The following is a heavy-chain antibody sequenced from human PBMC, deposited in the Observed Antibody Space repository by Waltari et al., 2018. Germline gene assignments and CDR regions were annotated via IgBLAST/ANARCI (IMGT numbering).Heavy chain of an antibody. CDR3: ARAPHVIYQYDSRAYADAWDT. D-gene: IGHD6-13*01. Sequence: HLLQSGPGLVKSSQTLSLTCAISGDSVSTNGASWHLIRQSPSRGLEWLGRNNYWSKGINDYEVSVKSRKTTIADASRNQFSLQLKSVTPEDTAVYFCARAPHVIYQYDSRAYADAWDTWGQGTMVTVSS. V-gene: IGHV6-1*02. CDR2: NNYWSKGIN. J-gene: IGHJ3*02. CDR1: GDSVSTNGAS.